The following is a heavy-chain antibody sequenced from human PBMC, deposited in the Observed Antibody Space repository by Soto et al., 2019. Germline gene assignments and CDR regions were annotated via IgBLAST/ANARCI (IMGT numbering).Heavy chain of an antibody. CDR1: GFTFDDYA. CDR3: ANLPLYGSGFDC. CDR2: ISWNGDAT. J-gene: IGHJ4*02. Sequence: EVQLVESGGALVQPGGSLRLSCTASGFTFDDYAIHWVRQAPGKGLEWISGISWNGDATGYADSVKGRFTISRDNAKNSLYLQMNSLTTEDTSMYFCANLPLYGSGFDCWAQGTLVTVAS. V-gene: IGHV3-9*01. D-gene: IGHD3-10*01.